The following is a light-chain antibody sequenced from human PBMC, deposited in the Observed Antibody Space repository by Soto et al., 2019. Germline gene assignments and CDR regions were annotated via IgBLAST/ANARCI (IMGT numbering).Light chain of an antibody. Sequence: QLVLTQPPSASGTPGQRVTISCSGSSSNIGSNYVYWYQQLPGTAPKLLIYRNNQRPSGVPDRFSGSKSGTSASLAISGLRSEDEADYYCAAWDDSLSGFYVFGTGTKLTV. CDR1: SSNIGSNY. V-gene: IGLV1-47*01. J-gene: IGLJ1*01. CDR2: RNN. CDR3: AAWDDSLSGFYV.